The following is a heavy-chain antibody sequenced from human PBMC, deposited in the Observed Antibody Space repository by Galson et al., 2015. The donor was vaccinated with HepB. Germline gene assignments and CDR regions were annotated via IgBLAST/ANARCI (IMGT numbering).Heavy chain of an antibody. CDR2: ISSNTIYT. J-gene: IGHJ4*02. CDR1: GFTFSDYY. V-gene: IGHV3-11*06. D-gene: IGHD4-17*01. CDR3: VRVADSDYGDHSHFDS. Sequence: SLRLSCAASGFTFSDYYMTWIRQAPGKGLEWLAYISSNTIYTNYADSVKGRFTISRDNIKNSMYLQMNSLRAEDTAVYYGVRVADSDYGDHSHFDSWGLGTLVTVSS.